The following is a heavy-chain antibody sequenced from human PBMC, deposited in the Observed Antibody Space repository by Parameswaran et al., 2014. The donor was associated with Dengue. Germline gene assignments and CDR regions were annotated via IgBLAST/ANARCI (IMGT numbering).Heavy chain of an antibody. CDR2: INPDTGGT. Sequence: ASVKVSCKASGYSFTRFYIHWVRQAPGEGLEWMGVINPDTGGTSYAQKFQGRVTMTRDTSTTTVYLELSSLRSEDTAVFYCARVHFYDSSGYYFAFWGQGTLVTVSS. D-gene: IGHD3-22*01. J-gene: IGHJ4*02. CDR3: ARVHFYDSSGYYFAF. V-gene: IGHV1-46*01. CDR1: GYSFTRFY.